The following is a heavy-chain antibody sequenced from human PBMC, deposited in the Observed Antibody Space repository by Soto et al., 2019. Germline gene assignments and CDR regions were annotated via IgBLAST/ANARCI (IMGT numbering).Heavy chain of an antibody. V-gene: IGHV3-7*01. Sequence: LRLSCAASGFTIGDFWMSWVRQAPGKGLEWVANIKQDGSEKCYVGSVKGRFTISRNSAKNSLYLQMDNLRGEDTAVYYCARTVVVVVPDNFDHWGQGTLVTVSS. D-gene: IGHD3-22*01. CDR3: ARTVVVVVPDNFDH. CDR1: GFTIGDFW. CDR2: IKQDGSEK. J-gene: IGHJ4*02.